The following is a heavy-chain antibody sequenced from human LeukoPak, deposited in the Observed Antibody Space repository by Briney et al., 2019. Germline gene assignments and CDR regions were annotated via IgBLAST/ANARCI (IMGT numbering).Heavy chain of an antibody. CDR3: ARVRSADYSEDAFNI. D-gene: IGHD2-15*01. Sequence: GESLKISCKDSGNSFASSWIGWVRQMPGKGLDWMGIIYPGDSDSRYSASFQGQVTISADKSIRTAYLQWSSLKASDTAMYYCARVRSADYSEDAFNIWGQGTMVTVSS. CDR1: GNSFASSW. CDR2: IYPGDSDS. J-gene: IGHJ3*02. V-gene: IGHV5-51*01.